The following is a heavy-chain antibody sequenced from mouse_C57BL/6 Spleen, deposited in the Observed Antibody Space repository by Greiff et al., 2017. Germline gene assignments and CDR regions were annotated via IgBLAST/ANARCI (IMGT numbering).Heavy chain of an antibody. CDR2: INPGSGGT. V-gene: IGHV1-54*01. CDR1: GYAFTNYL. Sequence: QVQLQQSGAELVRPGTSVKVSCKASGYAFTNYLIEWVKQRPGQGLEWIGVINPGSGGTNYNEKFKGKATLTADKSSSTAYMQLSSLTSEDSAVYFCARSDYSNFWFAYWGQVTLVTVSA. D-gene: IGHD2-5*01. CDR3: ARSDYSNFWFAY. J-gene: IGHJ3*01.